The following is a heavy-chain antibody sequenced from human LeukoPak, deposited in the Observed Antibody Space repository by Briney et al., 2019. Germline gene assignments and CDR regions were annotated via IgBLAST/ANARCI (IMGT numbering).Heavy chain of an antibody. D-gene: IGHD1-26*01. CDR2: ITRSSYI. V-gene: IGHV3-21*01. Sequence: KPGGSLRLSCAASGFTFSTYSMNWVRQAPGKGLEWVSSITRSSYIYYADSVKGRFTISRDNAKNSLYLQMNSLRAEDTAVYYCAREDSGSYSEMNAFDIWGQGTMVTVSS. CDR1: GFTFSTYS. CDR3: AREDSGSYSEMNAFDI. J-gene: IGHJ3*02.